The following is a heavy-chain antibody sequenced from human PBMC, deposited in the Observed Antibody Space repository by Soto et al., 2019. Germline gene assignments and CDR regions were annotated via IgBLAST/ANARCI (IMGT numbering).Heavy chain of an antibody. CDR1: GYTFTSYG. Sequence: ASVKVSCKASGYTFTSYGISWVRQAPGQGLEWMGWISAHNGNTNYAQKLQGRVTMTTDTSTSTAFMELRSLGPDDTAVYFCARSHLASRPSWFDPWGPGKLVTVSS. J-gene: IGHJ5*02. CDR2: ISAHNGNT. CDR3: ARSHLASRPSWFDP. D-gene: IGHD6-6*01. V-gene: IGHV1-18*01.